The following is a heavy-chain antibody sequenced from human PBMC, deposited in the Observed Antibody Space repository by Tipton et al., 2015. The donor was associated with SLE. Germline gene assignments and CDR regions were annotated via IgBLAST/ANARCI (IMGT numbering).Heavy chain of an antibody. CDR1: GGSISSYC. J-gene: IGHJ4*02. CDR2: IYYSGST. V-gene: IGHV4-59*12. CDR3: ARDLDYYDSSGYPL. Sequence: TLSLTCTVSGGSISSYCWSWIRQPPGKGLEWIGYIYYSGSTNYNPSLKSRVTISLDTSKNQFSLKLTSVTAADTAVYYCARDLDYYDSSGYPLWGQGTLVTVSS. D-gene: IGHD3-22*01.